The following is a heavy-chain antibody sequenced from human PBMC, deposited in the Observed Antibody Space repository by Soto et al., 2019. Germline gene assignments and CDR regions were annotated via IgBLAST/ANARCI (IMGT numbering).Heavy chain of an antibody. D-gene: IGHD2-21*01. V-gene: IGHV3-23*01. CDR1: GFTFSNYA. Sequence: EVQLLESGGGLVQPGTSLRLSCAASGFTFSNYAMSWVRQAPGKGLEWVSGITGSGLSTYYADSVKGRFTISRVNSRNTLYLEMNSLKADDTALFYYVNHNTHRYWDFSYYVDVWGKGTTVTVSS. CDR2: ITGSGLST. CDR3: VNHNTHRYWDFSYYVDV. J-gene: IGHJ6*03.